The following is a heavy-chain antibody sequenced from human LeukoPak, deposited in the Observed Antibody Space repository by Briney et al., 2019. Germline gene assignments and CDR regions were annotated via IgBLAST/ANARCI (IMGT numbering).Heavy chain of an antibody. J-gene: IGHJ5*02. CDR1: GGSFSGYY. D-gene: IGHD3-10*01. Sequence: SETLSLTCAVYGGSFSGYYWSWIRQPPGKGLEWIGEINHSGSTNYNPSLKSRVTISVDTSKNQFSLKLSSVTAADTAVYYCARERSMVRGLSWFDPWGQGTLVTVSS. CDR2: INHSGST. V-gene: IGHV4-34*01. CDR3: ARERSMVRGLSWFDP.